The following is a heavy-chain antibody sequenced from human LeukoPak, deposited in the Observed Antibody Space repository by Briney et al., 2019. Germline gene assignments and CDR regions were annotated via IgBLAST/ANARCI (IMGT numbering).Heavy chain of an antibody. V-gene: IGHV3-30*04. D-gene: IGHD3-3*01. CDR2: ISYDGSNK. J-gene: IGHJ4*02. CDR3: VRDLVRGYYDFWSGYYFDY. Sequence: GRSLRLSCAASGFTFSSYAMHWVRQAPGKGLEWVAVISYDGSNKYYADSVKGRFTISRDNSKNTLYLQMNSLRAEDTAVYYCVRDLVRGYYDFWSGYYFDYWGQGTLVTVSS. CDR1: GFTFSSYA.